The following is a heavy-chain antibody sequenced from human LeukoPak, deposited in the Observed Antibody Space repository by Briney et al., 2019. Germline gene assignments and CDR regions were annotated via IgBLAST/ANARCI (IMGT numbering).Heavy chain of an antibody. CDR1: GYTFTDYY. CDR2: INPNDGDT. Sequence: ASVKVSCKASGYTFTDYYMHWVRQAPGQGFEWMGWINPNDGDTNYARKFQGRVTMTRDTSISTAHMEVSRLRSNDTAVYYCARANFLYCSSTTCLFDYWGQGTLVTVSS. D-gene: IGHD2-2*01. J-gene: IGHJ4*02. V-gene: IGHV1-2*02. CDR3: ARANFLYCSSTTCLFDY.